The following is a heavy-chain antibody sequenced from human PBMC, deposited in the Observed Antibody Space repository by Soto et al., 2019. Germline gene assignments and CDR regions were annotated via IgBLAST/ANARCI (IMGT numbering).Heavy chain of an antibody. CDR1: GCAFVSYA. CDR2: VSDSGATT. D-gene: IGHD4-17*01. V-gene: IGHV3-23*01. J-gene: IGHJ4*02. Sequence: GGSLRLSCAASGCAFVSYAMSWVRRTPGKGLEWVSAVSDSGATTYYADAVKGRFTVSRDNSKNTLYLQMNSLRAEDTAVYYCAKDSPTVTTGYFDYWGQGALVTVSS. CDR3: AKDSPTVTTGYFDY.